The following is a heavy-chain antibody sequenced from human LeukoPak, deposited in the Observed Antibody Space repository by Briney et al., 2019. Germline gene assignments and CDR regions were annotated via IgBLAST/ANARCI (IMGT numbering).Heavy chain of an antibody. J-gene: IGHJ4*02. D-gene: IGHD6-13*01. CDR2: INWNGGST. CDR1: GFTFSTYW. CDR3: AREGQAAAGPIDY. V-gene: IGHV3-20*01. Sequence: PGGSLRLSCAASGFTFSTYWMSWVRQAPGKGLEWVSGINWNGGSTGYADSVKGRFTISRDNAKNSLYLQMNSLRAEDTALYHCAREGQAAAGPIDYWGQGTLVTVSS.